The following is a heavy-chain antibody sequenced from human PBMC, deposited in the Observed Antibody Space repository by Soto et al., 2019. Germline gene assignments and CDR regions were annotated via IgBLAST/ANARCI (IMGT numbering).Heavy chain of an antibody. CDR1: GGSFSGYY. CDR2: INHSGST. D-gene: IGHD3-9*01. V-gene: IGHV4-34*01. CDR3: ARVTGFYGMDV. Sequence: QVQLQQWGAGLLKPSETLSLTCAVYGGSFSGYYWSWIRQPPGKGLEWIGEINHSGSTNYNPSLKSRVTISVDTSKNQSSLKLSSVTAADTAVYYCARVTGFYGMDVWGQGTTVTVSS. J-gene: IGHJ6*02.